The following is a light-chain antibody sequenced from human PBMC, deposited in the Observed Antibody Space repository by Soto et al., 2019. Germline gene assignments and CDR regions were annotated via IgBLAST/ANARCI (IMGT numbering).Light chain of an antibody. CDR1: SSNIGAGYD. Sequence: QSVLTQPPSVSGAPGQRVTISCTGSSSNIGAGYDVHWYQPLPGTAPKLLIYGNTNRPSGVPDRFSGSKSGTSASLAITGLQAEDEADYYCQSYDTSLNGGVFGGGTKLTVL. CDR2: GNT. CDR3: QSYDTSLNGGV. V-gene: IGLV1-40*01. J-gene: IGLJ3*02.